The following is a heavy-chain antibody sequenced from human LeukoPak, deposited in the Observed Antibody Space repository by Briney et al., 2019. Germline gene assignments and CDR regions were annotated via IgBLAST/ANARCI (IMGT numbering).Heavy chain of an antibody. CDR2: IKKDGSEK. V-gene: IGHV3-7*01. CDR3: ARDHGSGSYWEGFDP. J-gene: IGHJ5*02. Sequence: GGSLRLSCTASGFTFSSYWMHWVRQAPGKGLEWVANIKKDGSEKYYVDSVKGRFTISRDNAKNSLSLQMNSLRVEDTAVYYCARDHGSGSYWEGFDPWGQGTLVTVSS. D-gene: IGHD3-10*01. CDR1: GFTFSSYW.